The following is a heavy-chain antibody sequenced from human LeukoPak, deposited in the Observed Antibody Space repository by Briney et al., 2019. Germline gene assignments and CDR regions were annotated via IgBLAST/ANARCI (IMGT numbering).Heavy chain of an antibody. D-gene: IGHD3-22*01. CDR1: GYTFTSYG. CDR3: ARGGYYPHYYYYYMDV. Sequence: ASVKVSCKASGYTFTSYGISWVRQAPGQGLEWMGWISAYNGNTNYAQKLQGRVTMTTDESTSTAYMELSSLRSEDTAVYYCARGGYYPHYYYYYMDVWGKGTTVTVSS. CDR2: ISAYNGNT. J-gene: IGHJ6*03. V-gene: IGHV1-18*01.